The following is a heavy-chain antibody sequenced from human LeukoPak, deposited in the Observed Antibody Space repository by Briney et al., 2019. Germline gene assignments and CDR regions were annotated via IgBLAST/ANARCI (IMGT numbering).Heavy chain of an antibody. D-gene: IGHD3-10*01. J-gene: IGHJ3*02. V-gene: IGHV4-4*07. CDR2: IYTSGST. CDR1: GGSIGSYY. Sequence: SETLSLTCTVSGGSIGSYYWSWIRQPAGKGLEWIGRIYTSGSTNYNPSLKSRVTMSVDTSKNQFSLKLSSVTAADTAVYYCARGAMVRGVIPHAFDIWGQGTMVTVSS. CDR3: ARGAMVRGVIPHAFDI.